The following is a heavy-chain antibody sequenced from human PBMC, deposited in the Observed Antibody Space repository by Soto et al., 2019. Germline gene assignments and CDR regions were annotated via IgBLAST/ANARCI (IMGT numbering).Heavy chain of an antibody. CDR1: GYIFIDYW. Sequence: VESLKISCNASGYIFIDYWIGWVRQMPGKGLEWMGIVYPRDSDTRYSPSFQGQVTISADRSTGTAFLQWRSLKASDTALYYCARPPLPGYSIHFNSWGQGTLVTVS. V-gene: IGHV5-51*01. CDR2: VYPRDSDT. CDR3: ARPPLPGYSIHFNS. J-gene: IGHJ4*02. D-gene: IGHD2-15*01.